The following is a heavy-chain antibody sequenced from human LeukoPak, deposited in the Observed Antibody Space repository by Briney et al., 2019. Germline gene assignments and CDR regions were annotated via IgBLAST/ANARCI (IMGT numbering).Heavy chain of an antibody. CDR1: GFTFSSYA. D-gene: IGHD3-16*01. J-gene: IGHJ4*02. Sequence: GGSLRLSCAASGFTFSSYAMSWVRQAPGKGLEWVSLIYSGGTTYYADSVKGRFTISRDNSKNTLYLQMNSLRAEDTAVYYCARVGDYVCKDWGQGTLVTVSS. CDR3: ARVGDYVCKD. CDR2: IYSGGTT. V-gene: IGHV3-66*01.